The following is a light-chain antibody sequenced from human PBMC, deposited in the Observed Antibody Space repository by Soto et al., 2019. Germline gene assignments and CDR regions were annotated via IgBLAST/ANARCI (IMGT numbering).Light chain of an antibody. V-gene: IGKV1-5*01. CDR3: QHMRT. CDR2: DAS. CDR1: QNINNW. J-gene: IGKJ1*01. Sequence: DIQMTQSPSTLPASIGDRVTITCRASQNINNWIAWYQQKPGKAPKFLIYDASTLESGVPSRFSGSGFGTEFSLTIRSLQPDDFGSYYCQHMRTFGQGTKVDIK.